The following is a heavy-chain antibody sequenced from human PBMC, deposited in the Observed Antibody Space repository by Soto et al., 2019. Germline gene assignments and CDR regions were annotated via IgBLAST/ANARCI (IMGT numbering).Heavy chain of an antibody. CDR3: TTLYRRDP. D-gene: IGHD2-8*01. V-gene: IGHV3-15*01. Sequence: QLVESGGGLVKPGGSLRLSCAASGFNFINAWMNWVRQVPWKGLEWIGHIKSKTDGGTTDFGAPVEGRFTMSRDDSENTVYLQMNSLKTEDTAVYYCTTLYRRDPWGQGTLVTVSS. CDR2: IKSKTDGGTT. CDR1: GFNFINAW. J-gene: IGHJ5*02.